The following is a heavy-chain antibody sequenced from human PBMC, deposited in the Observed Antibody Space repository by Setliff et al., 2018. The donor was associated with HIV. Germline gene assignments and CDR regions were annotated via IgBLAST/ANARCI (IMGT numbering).Heavy chain of an antibody. D-gene: IGHD6-19*01. Sequence: GGSLRLSCAASGFIFSTYSMNWVRQAPGKGLEWVAYISSDGGTIYYADSVKGRFTISRDKAKKSLSLQMNSLRAEDTAVYYCARELYSTGKSLDFWGQGTLVTVSS. J-gene: IGHJ4*02. CDR2: ISSDGGTI. V-gene: IGHV3-48*01. CDR3: ARELYSTGKSLDF. CDR1: GFIFSTYS.